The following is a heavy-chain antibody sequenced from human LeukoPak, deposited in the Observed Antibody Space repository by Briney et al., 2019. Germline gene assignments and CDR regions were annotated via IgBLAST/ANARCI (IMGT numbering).Heavy chain of an antibody. CDR2: IWSDGSKQ. Sequence: PGGSLRLSCATSGFTFMTYGFHWVRQAPGKGLEWVAVIWSDGSKQYYADSVKGRFTISRDSSDSTVHLHMNSLRAEDTAIYYCARSLTTLTYEGYWGQGTLVTVSS. CDR3: ARSLTTLTYEGY. J-gene: IGHJ4*02. D-gene: IGHD1-1*01. CDR1: GFTFMTYG. V-gene: IGHV3-33*01.